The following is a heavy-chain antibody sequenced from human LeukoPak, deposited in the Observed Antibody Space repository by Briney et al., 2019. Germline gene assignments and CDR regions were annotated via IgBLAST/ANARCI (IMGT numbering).Heavy chain of an antibody. CDR1: GGSISSYY. CDR3: ARDCRPAAAAGGFDY. V-gene: IGHV4-59*01. J-gene: IGHJ4*02. D-gene: IGHD6-25*01. CDR2: IYYSGST. Sequence: SETLSLTCTVSGGSISSYYWSWIRQPPGKGLEWIGYIYYSGSTNYNPSLKSRVTISVDTSKNQFSLKLSSVTAADTAVYYCARDCRPAAAAGGFDYWGQGTLVTVSS.